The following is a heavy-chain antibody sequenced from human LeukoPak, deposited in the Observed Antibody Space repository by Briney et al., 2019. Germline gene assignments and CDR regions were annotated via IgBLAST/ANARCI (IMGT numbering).Heavy chain of an antibody. CDR2: MNPNSGNT. Sequence: GASVKVSCKASGYTFTTHYMHWVRQAPGQGLEWMGWMNPNSGNTGYAQKFQGRVTITRNTSISTAYMELSSLRSEDTAVYYCARGGHDSSGYYDYWGQGTLVTVSS. V-gene: IGHV1-8*03. CDR1: GYTFTTHY. CDR3: ARGGHDSSGYYDY. D-gene: IGHD3-22*01. J-gene: IGHJ4*02.